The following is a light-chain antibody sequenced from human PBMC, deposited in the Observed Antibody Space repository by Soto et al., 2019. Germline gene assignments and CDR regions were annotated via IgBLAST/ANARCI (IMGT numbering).Light chain of an antibody. CDR3: QQYGSSPRT. CDR1: QSVSSNY. J-gene: IGKJ1*01. Sequence: IVTRQSPVTLSLSTGSRATLSSRASQSVSSNYLAWYQQKPGQAPRLLIYGASSRATGIPDRFSGSGSETDFTLTISRLEPEDFAVYYCQQYGSSPRTFGQGTKVDIK. V-gene: IGKV3-20*01. CDR2: GAS.